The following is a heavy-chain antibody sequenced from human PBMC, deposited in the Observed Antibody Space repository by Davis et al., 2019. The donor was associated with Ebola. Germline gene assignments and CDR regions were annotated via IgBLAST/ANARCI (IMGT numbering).Heavy chain of an antibody. D-gene: IGHD3-22*01. J-gene: IGHJ2*01. CDR2: IYHSGST. CDR3: ARDQVYYYDSSGYRSYWYFDL. CDR1: GGSISSGGYS. Sequence: MPSETLSLTCTVSGGSISSGGYSWSWIRQPPGKGLEWIGYIYHSGSTYYNPSLKSRITISVDRSKNQFSLKLSSVTAADTAVYYCARDQVYYYDSSGYRSYWYFDLWGRGTLVTVSS. V-gene: IGHV4-30-2*01.